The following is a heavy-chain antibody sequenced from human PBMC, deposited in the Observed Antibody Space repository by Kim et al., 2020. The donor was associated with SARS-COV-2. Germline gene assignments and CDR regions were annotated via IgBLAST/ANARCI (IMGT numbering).Heavy chain of an antibody. D-gene: IGHD2-15*01. J-gene: IGHJ6*02. V-gene: IGHV3-30*18. CDR2: ISYDGSNK. Sequence: GGSLRLSCAASGFTFSSYGMHWVRQAPGKGLEWVAVISYDGSNKYYADSVKGRFTISRDNSKNTLYLQMNSLRAEDTAVYYCAKDLLVVAATLFLEYYYYGMDVWGQGTTVTVSS. CDR3: AKDLLVVAATLFLEYYYYGMDV. CDR1: GFTFSSYG.